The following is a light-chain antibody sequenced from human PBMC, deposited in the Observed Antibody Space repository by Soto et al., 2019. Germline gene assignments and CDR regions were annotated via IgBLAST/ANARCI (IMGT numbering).Light chain of an antibody. J-gene: IGKJ5*01. CDR3: QQYGSSPPGST. CDR2: GAS. CDR1: QSVSSSY. V-gene: IGKV3-20*01. Sequence: EIVLTQSPGTLSLSPGERATLSCRASQSVSSSYLAWYQQKPGQAPRLLIYGASSRATGIPDRFSGSGSGTDSTLTISRLEPEDFAVYYCQQYGSSPPGSTFGQGTRLEIK.